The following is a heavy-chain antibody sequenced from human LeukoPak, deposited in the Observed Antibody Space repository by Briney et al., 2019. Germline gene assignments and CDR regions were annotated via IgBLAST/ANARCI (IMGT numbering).Heavy chain of an antibody. Sequence: SETLSLTCTVSGGSISSYYWSWIRQPPGKGLEWIGYIYYSGSTSYNPSLKSRVTISVDTSKNQFSLKLSSVTAGDTAVYYCARAPGVITFGGVIAPDAFDIWGQGTMVTVSS. CDR1: GGSISSYY. V-gene: IGHV4-59*01. D-gene: IGHD3-16*02. CDR2: IYYSGST. CDR3: ARAPGVITFGGVIAPDAFDI. J-gene: IGHJ3*02.